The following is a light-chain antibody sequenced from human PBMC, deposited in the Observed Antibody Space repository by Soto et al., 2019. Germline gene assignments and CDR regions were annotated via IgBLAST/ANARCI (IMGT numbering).Light chain of an antibody. V-gene: IGKV1-27*01. CDR3: QQANSFPLT. Sequence: DIQLTQSPSSLSASVGDRVTITCRVSQGVSSYLNWYRQKPGKVPKLLIYSASNLQSGVPSRFIGSGSGTDFTLTISNLQSEDFATYYCQQANSFPLTFGGGTKVDI. CDR2: SAS. J-gene: IGKJ4*01. CDR1: QGVSSY.